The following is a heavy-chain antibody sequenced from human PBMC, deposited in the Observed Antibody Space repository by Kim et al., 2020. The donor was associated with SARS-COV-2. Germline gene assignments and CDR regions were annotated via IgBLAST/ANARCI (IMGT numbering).Heavy chain of an antibody. CDR3: ARGFIAAAGTYNWYFDL. J-gene: IGHJ2*01. Sequence: SETLSLTCTVSGGSVSSGSYYWSWIRQPPGKGLEWIGYIYYSGSTNYNPSLKSRVTISVDTSKNQFSLKLSSVTAADTAVYYCARGFIAAAGTYNWYFDLWGRGTLVTVSS. D-gene: IGHD6-13*01. V-gene: IGHV4-61*01. CDR2: IYYSGST. CDR1: GGSVSSGSYY.